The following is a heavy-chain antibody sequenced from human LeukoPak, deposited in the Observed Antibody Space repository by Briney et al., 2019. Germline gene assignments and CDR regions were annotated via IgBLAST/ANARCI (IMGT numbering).Heavy chain of an antibody. CDR1: GVSISAYY. CDR2: IYTSGST. V-gene: IGHV4-4*07. J-gene: IGHJ4*02. D-gene: IGHD2-15*01. CDR3: ARDSCTGGSCYSEGLY. Sequence: PSETLSLTCSVSGVSISAYYWSWIRQPAGKGLEWIGRIYTSGSTNYNPSLKSRVTMSVDTSKNQFSLKLSSVTAADTAVYYCARDSCTGGSCYSEGLYWGQGTLVTVSS.